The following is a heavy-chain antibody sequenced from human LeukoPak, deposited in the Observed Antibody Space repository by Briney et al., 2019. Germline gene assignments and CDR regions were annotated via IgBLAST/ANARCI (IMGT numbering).Heavy chain of an antibody. CDR2: ISAYNGNT. V-gene: IGHV1-18*01. Sequence: ASVKVSCKASGYTFTSYDINWVRQATGQGLEWMGWISAYNGNTNYAQKLQGRVTMTTDTSTSTAYMELRSLRSDDTAVYYCARGPRLWGSYRYVEYWGQGTLVTVSS. CDR1: GYTFTSYD. J-gene: IGHJ4*02. CDR3: ARGPRLWGSYRYVEY. D-gene: IGHD3-16*02.